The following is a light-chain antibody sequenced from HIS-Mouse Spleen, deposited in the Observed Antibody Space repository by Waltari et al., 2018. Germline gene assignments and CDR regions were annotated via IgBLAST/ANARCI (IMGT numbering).Light chain of an antibody. J-gene: IGKJ1*01. Sequence: AIRMTQSPSSLSASTGDRVTITCRASLGISSYLAWYQQKPGKAPKLLIYAASTLQSGVPSRFSGSGSGTDFTLTISCLQSEDFATYYCQQYYSYPPWTFGQGTKVEIK. CDR2: AAS. CDR3: QQYYSYPPWT. CDR1: LGISSY. V-gene: IGKV1-8*01.